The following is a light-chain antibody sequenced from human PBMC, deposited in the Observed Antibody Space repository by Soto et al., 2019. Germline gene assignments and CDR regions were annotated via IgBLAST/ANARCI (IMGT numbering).Light chain of an antibody. J-gene: IGKJ2*01. CDR2: GAS. CDR1: QSVSSN. V-gene: IGKV3-15*01. Sequence: EIVMTQSPATLSLSPGERAPLSCRASQSVSSNVAWYQQIPGQTPRLLIYGASTRATGIPVRFSGSGSGTEFTLTISSLQSEDLVVYYCHQYDDGPYTFGQGTKVDIK. CDR3: HQYDDGPYT.